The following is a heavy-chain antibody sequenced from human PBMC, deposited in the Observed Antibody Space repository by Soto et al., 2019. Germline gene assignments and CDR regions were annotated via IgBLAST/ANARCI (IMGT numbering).Heavy chain of an antibody. CDR1: GGSISSSSYY. V-gene: IGHV4-39*01. D-gene: IGHD3-10*01. CDR2: IYYSGST. J-gene: IGHJ6*02. CDR3: ASGMVRGVKLYYYGMDV. Sequence: SETLSLTGTVSGGSISSSSYYWGWIRQPPGKGLEWIGSIYYSGSTYYNPSLKSRVTISVDTSKNQFSLKLSSVTAADTAVYYCASGMVRGVKLYYYGMDVWGQGTTVTVSS.